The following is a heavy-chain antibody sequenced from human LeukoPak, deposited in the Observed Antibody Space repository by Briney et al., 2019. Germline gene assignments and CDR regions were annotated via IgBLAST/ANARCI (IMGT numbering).Heavy chain of an antibody. CDR1: GFTFSSYA. CDR2: ISGSGGST. CDR3: TREPINGDCQFDY. Sequence: PGGSLRLSCAASGFTFSSYAMSWVRQAPGKGLEWVSAISGSGGSTYYADSVKGRFTISRDNSKNTLYLQMNSLRAEDTAVYYCTREPINGDCQFDYWGQGTLVTVSS. V-gene: IGHV3-23*01. D-gene: IGHD2-21*02. J-gene: IGHJ4*02.